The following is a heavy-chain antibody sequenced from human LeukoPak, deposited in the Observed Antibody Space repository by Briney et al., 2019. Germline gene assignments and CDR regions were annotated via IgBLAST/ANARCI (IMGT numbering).Heavy chain of an antibody. J-gene: IGHJ4*02. Sequence: SETLSLTCAVSGGSFSGYYWRWIRQPPGKGLGWIGEINHSGSTNYNPSLKSRVTISVDTSKNQFSLKLSSVTAADTAVYYCARGRDIAVAGTGPNFDYWGQGTLVTASS. V-gene: IGHV4-34*01. CDR3: ARGRDIAVAGTGPNFDY. CDR1: GGSFSGYY. CDR2: INHSGST. D-gene: IGHD6-19*01.